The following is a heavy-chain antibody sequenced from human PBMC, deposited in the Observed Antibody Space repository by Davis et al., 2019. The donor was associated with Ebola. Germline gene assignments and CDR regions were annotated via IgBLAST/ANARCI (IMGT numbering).Heavy chain of an antibody. V-gene: IGHV4-61*01. D-gene: IGHD3-22*01. CDR2: INHSGST. J-gene: IGHJ3*02. CDR1: GGSISSSSYY. CDR3: ARKGGYYYDSSGYYIIDAFDI. Sequence: SETLSLTCTVSGGSISSSSYYWSWIRQPPGKGLEWIGEINHSGSTNYNPSLKSRVTISVDTSKNQFSLKLSSVTAADTAVYYCARKGGYYYDSSGYYIIDAFDIWGQGTMVTVSS.